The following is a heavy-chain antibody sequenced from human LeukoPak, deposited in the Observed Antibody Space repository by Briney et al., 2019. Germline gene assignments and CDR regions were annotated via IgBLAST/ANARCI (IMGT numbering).Heavy chain of an antibody. CDR3: ARGTTVTRALDY. D-gene: IGHD4-11*01. J-gene: IGHJ4*02. Sequence: SETLSLTCAVSGGSISSGGYSWSWIRQPPGKGLEWIGYIYHSGSTYYNPSLKSRVTISVDRSKNQFSLRLSSVTAADTAVYYCARGTTVTRALDYWGREPWSPSPQ. V-gene: IGHV4-30-2*01. CDR1: GGSISSGGYS. CDR2: IYHSGST.